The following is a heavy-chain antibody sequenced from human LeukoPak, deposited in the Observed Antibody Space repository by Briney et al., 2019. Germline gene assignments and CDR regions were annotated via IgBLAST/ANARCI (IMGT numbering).Heavy chain of an antibody. CDR1: GGSISSGGYS. CDR3: ASTYYYDSSGYRASGYFDY. Sequence: PSETLSLTCTVSGGSISSGGYSWSWIRQHPGKGLEWIGYIYYSGSTYYNPSLKNRVTISVDTSKNQFSLKLSSVTAADTAVYYCASTYYYDSSGYRASGYFDYWGQGTLVTVSS. J-gene: IGHJ4*02. V-gene: IGHV4-31*03. D-gene: IGHD3-22*01. CDR2: IYYSGST.